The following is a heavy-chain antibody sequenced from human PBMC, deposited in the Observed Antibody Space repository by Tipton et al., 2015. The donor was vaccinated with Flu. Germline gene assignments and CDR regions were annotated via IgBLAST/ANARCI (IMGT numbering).Heavy chain of an antibody. V-gene: IGHV4-59*01. CDR1: GGSISSYY. Sequence: TLSLTCTVSGGSISSYYWSWIRQPPGKGLEWIGYIYYSGSTNYNPSLKSRVTISVDTSKNQFSLKLSSVTAADTAVYYCARAKGHQLVLLWEYYFDYWGQGTLVTVSS. CDR3: ARAKGHQLVLLWEYYFDY. D-gene: IGHD6-13*01. CDR2: IYYSGST. J-gene: IGHJ4*02.